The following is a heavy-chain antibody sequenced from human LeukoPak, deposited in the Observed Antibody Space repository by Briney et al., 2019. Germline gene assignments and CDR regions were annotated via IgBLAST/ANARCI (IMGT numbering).Heavy chain of an antibody. CDR1: GFTFSTYS. V-gene: IGHV3-74*01. Sequence: SLRLSCAASGFTFSTYSMHWVRHAPGKGLGWVSRISSDGSKTAYADSVKGRFTISTDNAKNTLYVQMNSLRAEDTAVYYCARETGSYQIDYWGQGTLVTVSS. J-gene: IGHJ4*02. D-gene: IGHD1-26*01. CDR3: ARETGSYQIDY. CDR2: ISSDGSKT.